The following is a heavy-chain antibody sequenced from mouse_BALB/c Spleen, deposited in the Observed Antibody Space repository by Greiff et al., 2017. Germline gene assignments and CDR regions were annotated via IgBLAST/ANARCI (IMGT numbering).Heavy chain of an antibody. CDR3: ARDGNYFYDMDD. CDR1: GFTFTSFG. CDR2: ISSGSSTI. D-gene: IGHD2-1*01. Sequence: EVKLVESGGGLVQPGGSLKLSCAASGFTFTSFGMHWVRQAPEKGLEWVAYISSGSSTIYYADTVKGRFTIARDNPKNTLFLQMTSLRSEDAAMYYCARDGNYFYDMDDWGQGTSVTVSS. J-gene: IGHJ4*01. V-gene: IGHV5-17*02.